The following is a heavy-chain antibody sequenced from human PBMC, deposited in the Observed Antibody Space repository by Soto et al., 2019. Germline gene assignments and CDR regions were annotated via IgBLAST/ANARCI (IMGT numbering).Heavy chain of an antibody. J-gene: IGHJ3*02. V-gene: IGHV1-3*01. CDR3: ARGAAYCGGDCYAFDI. D-gene: IGHD2-21*02. CDR1: GYTFTSYA. Sequence: GAXVKVSCKASGYTFTSYAMHWVRQAPGQRLEWMGWINAGNGNTKYSQKFQGRVTITRDTSASTAYMELSSLRSEDTAVYYCARGAAYCGGDCYAFDIWGQGTMVTVSS. CDR2: INAGNGNT.